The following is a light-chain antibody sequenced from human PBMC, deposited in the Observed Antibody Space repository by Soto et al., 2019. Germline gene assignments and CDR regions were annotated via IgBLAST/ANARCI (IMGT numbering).Light chain of an antibody. CDR1: GSDVGNYKF. CDR2: EGD. Sequence: QSALTQPASVSGSPGQSITISCTGIGSDVGNYKFVSWYQHHPGKAPKLMIYEGDKRPSGVSDRFSASKSGITASLTISGLQADDESDYYCCSYAHCDTHDYVFGTGTKVTVL. V-gene: IGLV2-23*01. J-gene: IGLJ1*01. CDR3: CSYAHCDTHDYV.